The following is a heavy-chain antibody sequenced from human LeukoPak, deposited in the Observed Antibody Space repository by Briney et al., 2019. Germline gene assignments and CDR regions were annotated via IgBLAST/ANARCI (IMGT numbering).Heavy chain of an antibody. J-gene: IGHJ4*02. CDR3: ARGHDYGDY. V-gene: IGHV3-30-3*01. CDR2: ISYDGSNK. Sequence: GGSLRLSCAASGFTFSSYAMHWVRQAPGKGLEWVAVISYDGSNKYYADSVKGRLTISRDNSKNTLYLQMNSLRAEDTAVYYCARGHDYGDYWGQGTLVTVSS. CDR1: GFTFSSYA.